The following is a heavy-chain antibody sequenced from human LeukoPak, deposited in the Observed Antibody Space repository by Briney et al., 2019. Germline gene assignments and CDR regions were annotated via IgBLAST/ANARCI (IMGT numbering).Heavy chain of an antibody. CDR1: GGSISSGGYY. CDR2: IYYSGST. V-gene: IGHV4-31*03. Sequence: KPSETLSLTCTVSGGSISSGGYYWSWIRQHPGKGLEWIGYIYYSGSTYYNPSLKSRVTISVDTSKNQFSLKLSSVTAADTAVYYCAGGFKSSGYYSAYYFDYWGQGTLVTVSS. J-gene: IGHJ4*02. D-gene: IGHD3-22*01. CDR3: AGGFKSSGYYSAYYFDY.